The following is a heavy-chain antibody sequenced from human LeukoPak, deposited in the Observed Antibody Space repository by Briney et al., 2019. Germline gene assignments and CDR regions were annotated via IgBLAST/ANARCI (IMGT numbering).Heavy chain of an antibody. CDR2: IYYSGST. CDR1: GGSISSTTYY. J-gene: IGHJ3*02. D-gene: IGHD3-10*01. Sequence: SETLSLTCTVSGGSISSTTYYWGWIRQPPGKGLEWIGSIYYSGSTSYNPSLKSRVTISVDRSKNQFSLKLSSVTAADTAVYYCATVVRGPIGAFDIWGQGTMVTVSS. V-gene: IGHV4-39*07. CDR3: ATVVRGPIGAFDI.